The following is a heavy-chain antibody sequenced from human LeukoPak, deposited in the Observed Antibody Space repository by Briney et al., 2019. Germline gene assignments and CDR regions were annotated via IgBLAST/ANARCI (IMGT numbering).Heavy chain of an antibody. J-gene: IGHJ4*02. Sequence: GASVKVSCKASGYTFTGFYMHWVRQAPGQGLEWMGWINTNTGNPTYAQGFTGRFVFSLDTSVSTAYLQISSLKAEDTAVYYCARDIRVYSSSSGFDYWGQGTLVTVSS. D-gene: IGHD6-6*01. CDR3: ARDIRVYSSSSGFDY. CDR1: GYTFTGFY. V-gene: IGHV7-4-1*02. CDR2: INTNTGNP.